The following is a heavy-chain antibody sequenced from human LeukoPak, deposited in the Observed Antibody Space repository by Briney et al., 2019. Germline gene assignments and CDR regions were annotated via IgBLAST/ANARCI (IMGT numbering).Heavy chain of an antibody. V-gene: IGHV1-69*01. CDR1: GGTFSSYA. CDR3: ARDRGKIAAAGTGWFDP. J-gene: IGHJ5*02. CDR2: IIPIFGTA. Sequence: SVKVSCKASGGTFSSYAISWVRQAPGQGLEWMGGIIPIFGTANYAQKFQGRVMITADESTSTAYMELSSLRSEDTAVYYCARDRGKIAAAGTGWFDPWGQGTLVTVSS. D-gene: IGHD6-13*01.